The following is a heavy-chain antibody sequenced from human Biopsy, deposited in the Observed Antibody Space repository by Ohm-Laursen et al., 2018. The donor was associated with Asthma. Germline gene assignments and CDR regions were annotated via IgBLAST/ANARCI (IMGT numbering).Heavy chain of an antibody. Sequence: SVKVSCKASGDSFSNYAISWVRQAPGQGLEWMGGLIPVLGTPDHAQMFEGRVTITADESTSTAYMELSSLRSDDTAVYYCASPSSSREILYYYYNMDIWGQGTTVTVSS. V-gene: IGHV1-69*13. CDR2: LIPVLGTP. CDR1: GDSFSNYA. J-gene: IGHJ6*02. D-gene: IGHD6-13*01. CDR3: ASPSSSREILYYYYNMDI.